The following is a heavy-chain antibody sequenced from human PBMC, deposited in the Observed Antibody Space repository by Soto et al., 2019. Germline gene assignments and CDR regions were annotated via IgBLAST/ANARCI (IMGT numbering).Heavy chain of an antibody. V-gene: IGHV3-74*01. CDR1: GFTFSSYW. D-gene: IGHD3-16*02. J-gene: IGHJ4*02. Sequence: EVQLVESGGGLVQPGGSLRLSCAASGFTFSSYWMHWVRQAPGKGLVWVSRINSDGSNTSYADSVKGRFTISRDNAKNTLYLQMNSLRAEDTAVYYCARGLGTQITFGGVIVYYWGQGTLVTVSS. CDR2: INSDGSNT. CDR3: ARGLGTQITFGGVIVYY.